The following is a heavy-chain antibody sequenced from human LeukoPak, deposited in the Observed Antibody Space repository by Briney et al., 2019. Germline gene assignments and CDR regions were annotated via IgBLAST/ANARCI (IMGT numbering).Heavy chain of an antibody. J-gene: IGHJ4*02. D-gene: IGHD5-12*01. CDR2: INPNSGGT. CDR3: ARAGYSGYDKYYFDY. Sequence: ASVKVSCKASGYSFTSYYMHWVRQAPGQGLEWMGWINPNSGGTNYAQKFQGRVTMTRDTSISTAYMELSRLRSDDTAVYYCARAGYSGYDKYYFDYWGQGTLVTVSS. CDR1: GYSFTSYY. V-gene: IGHV1-2*02.